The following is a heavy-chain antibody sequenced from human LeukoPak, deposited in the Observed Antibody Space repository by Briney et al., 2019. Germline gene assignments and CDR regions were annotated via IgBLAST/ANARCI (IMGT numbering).Heavy chain of an antibody. Sequence: PSETLSLTCAVYGGSFSGYYWSWIRQPPGKGLEWIGEINHSGSTNYNPSLKSRVTISVDTSKNQFSLKLSSVTAADTAVHYCARVRLFDAFDIWGQGTMVTVSS. J-gene: IGHJ3*02. CDR3: ARVRLFDAFDI. CDR1: GGSFSGYY. CDR2: INHSGST. D-gene: IGHD2-21*01. V-gene: IGHV4-34*01.